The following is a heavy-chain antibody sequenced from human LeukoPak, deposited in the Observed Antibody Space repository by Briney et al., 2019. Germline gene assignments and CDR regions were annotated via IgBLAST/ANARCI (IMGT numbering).Heavy chain of an antibody. J-gene: IGHJ5*01. V-gene: IGHV3-23*01. CDR1: GFTFSSYA. CDR3: AKETPTYYDFWSANGGHNWFDS. D-gene: IGHD3-3*01. Sequence: GGSLRLSCAGSGFTFSSYAMSWVRQAPGKGLEWFSAISGSGGSTYYADSVKGRFTISRDNSKNTLYLQMNSLRAEDTAVYYCAKETPTYYDFWSANGGHNWFDSWGQGTLVTVSS. CDR2: ISGSGGST.